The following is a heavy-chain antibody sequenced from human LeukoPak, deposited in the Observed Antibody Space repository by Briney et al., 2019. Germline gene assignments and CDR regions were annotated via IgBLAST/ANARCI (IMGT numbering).Heavy chain of an antibody. Sequence: ASVKVSCKASGYTFTSYDINWVRQATGQGLEWMGWMNPNSGNTGYAQKFQGRVTMTRNTSISTAYMELSSLRSEDTAVYYCARSLSMGVPTQWLVDSDEQQLRYWGQGTLVTVSS. V-gene: IGHV1-8*01. J-gene: IGHJ4*02. CDR1: GYTFTSYD. CDR3: ARSLSMGVPTQWLVDSDEQQLRY. D-gene: IGHD6-19*01. CDR2: MNPNSGNT.